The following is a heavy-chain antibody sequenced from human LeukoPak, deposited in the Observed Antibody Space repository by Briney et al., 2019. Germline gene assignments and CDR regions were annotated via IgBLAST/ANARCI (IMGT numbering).Heavy chain of an antibody. CDR2: IYTSGST. CDR3: FLGTMVRGAPGDYYYYMDV. D-gene: IGHD3-10*01. V-gene: IGHV4-4*07. Sequence: PSETLSLTCTVSGGSISSYYWSWIRQPAGKGLEWIGRIYTSGSTNYNPSLKSRVTMSVDTSKNQFSLKLSSVTAADTAVYYCFLGTMVRGAPGDYYYYMDVWGKGTTVTISS. CDR1: GGSISSYY. J-gene: IGHJ6*03.